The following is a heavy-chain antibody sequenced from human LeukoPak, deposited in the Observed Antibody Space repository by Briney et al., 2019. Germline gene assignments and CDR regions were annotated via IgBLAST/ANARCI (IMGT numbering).Heavy chain of an antibody. J-gene: IGHJ6*03. Sequence: GGSLRLSCAASGFTFSSYSMNWVRQAPGKGLEWVSSISSSSSYIYYADSVKGRFTISRDNAKNSLYLQMNSLRAEDTAVYYCAREMAAAGTGGHYYYYMDVWGKGTTVTVSS. D-gene: IGHD6-13*01. CDR1: GFTFSSYS. CDR2: ISSSSSYI. V-gene: IGHV3-21*01. CDR3: AREMAAAGTGGHYYYYMDV.